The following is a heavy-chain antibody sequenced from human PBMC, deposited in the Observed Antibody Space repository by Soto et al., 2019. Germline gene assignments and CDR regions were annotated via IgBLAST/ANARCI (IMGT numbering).Heavy chain of an antibody. D-gene: IGHD3-9*01. CDR2: INWDSGTR. J-gene: IGHJ4*02. Sequence: SLRLSCVGSGFTFESYAMHWVRQDPGKGLEWVAGINWDSGTRAYADSVKGRFTISRDNANNSLHLQMNSLRPEDTAFYYCAKDFAAGWQYFDYWGQGTLVTVSS. CDR1: GFTFESYA. CDR3: AKDFAAGWQYFDY. V-gene: IGHV3-9*01.